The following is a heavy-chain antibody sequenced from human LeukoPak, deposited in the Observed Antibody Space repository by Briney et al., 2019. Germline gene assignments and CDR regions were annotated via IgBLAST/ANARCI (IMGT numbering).Heavy chain of an antibody. CDR1: GGSISSSSYY. J-gene: IGHJ4*02. V-gene: IGHV4-39*07. CDR2: IYYSGST. Sequence: SETLSLTCTVSGGSISSSSYYWGWIRQPPGKGLEWIGSIYYSGSTYYNPSLKSRVTISVDTSKNQFSLKLSSVTAADTAVYYCARFFLAAAAGYYFDYWGQGTLVTVSS. CDR3: ARFFLAAAAGYYFDY. D-gene: IGHD6-13*01.